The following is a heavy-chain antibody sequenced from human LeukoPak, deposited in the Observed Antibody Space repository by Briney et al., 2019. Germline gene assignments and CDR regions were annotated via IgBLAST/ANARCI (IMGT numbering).Heavy chain of an antibody. CDR1: GYTFTDYY. J-gene: IGHJ5*02. CDR2: INPNSGGT. D-gene: IGHD6-19*01. V-gene: IGHV1-2*02. Sequence: ASVKVSCKASGYTFTDYYIHWVRQAPGQGLDWMGWINPNSGGTNYAQRFQGRVTMTRDTSISTAYMELSRLRSDDTAVYYCARDRSSGWQYNWFDPWGQGTLVTVSS. CDR3: ARDRSSGWQYNWFDP.